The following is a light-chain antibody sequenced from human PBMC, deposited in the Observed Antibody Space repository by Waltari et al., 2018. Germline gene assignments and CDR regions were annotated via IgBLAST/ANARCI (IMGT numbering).Light chain of an antibody. CDR1: SSYVGTYDY. J-gene: IGLJ1*01. CDR3: SSYTTSGTVDV. V-gene: IGLV2-14*03. Sequence: QSALTQPASVSGSPGQSITISCTGTSSYVGTYDYVSWYQQHPGKAPKLLIYDVTKRPSGIANRFSASKSGNTASLTIFGLQAEDEADYDSSSYTTSGTVDVFGTGTKVTVL. CDR2: DVT.